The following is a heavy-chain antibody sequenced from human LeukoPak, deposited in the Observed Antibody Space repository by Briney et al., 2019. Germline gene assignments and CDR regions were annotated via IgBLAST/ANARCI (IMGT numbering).Heavy chain of an antibody. CDR3: ARSYGDLYYFDS. D-gene: IGHD4-17*01. CDR2: VYYSGST. V-gene: IGHV4-39*02. CDR1: GGSISSSSYY. J-gene: IGHJ4*02. Sequence: SETLSLTCTVSGGSISSSSYYWGWIRQPPGVALEWIGSVYYSGSTYYKSSLESRVTISVDTSKNHFSLKLASVTAADTAIYYCARSYGDLYYFDSWGQGALVTVSS.